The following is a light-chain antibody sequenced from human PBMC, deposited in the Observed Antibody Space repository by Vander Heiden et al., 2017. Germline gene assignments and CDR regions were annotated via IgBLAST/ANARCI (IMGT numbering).Light chain of an antibody. CDR1: SSNIGSNT. J-gene: IGLJ3*02. V-gene: IGLV1-44*01. Sequence: QSVMTQPPSASRTPGQRVTISCSGSSSNIGSNTVNWYQQVPGLAPKLLIYTNDQRPSGVPDRFSGSKSGTSASLAISGLQSEDEADYYCAAWDDSLNGRVFGGGTKLTVL. CDR3: AAWDDSLNGRV. CDR2: TND.